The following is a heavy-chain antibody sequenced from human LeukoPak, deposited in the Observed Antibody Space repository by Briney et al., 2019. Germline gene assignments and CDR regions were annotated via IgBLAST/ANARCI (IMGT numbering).Heavy chain of an antibody. V-gene: IGHV1-69*06. D-gene: IGHD4-17*01. CDR1: GGTFSSYA. J-gene: IGHJ4*02. Sequence: ASVKVSCKASGGTFSSYAISWVRQAPGQGLERMGGIIPLFGTANYAQNFQGRITITADTSTSTAYMELSSLRSEGTAVYYCARELTTVTTSHFDYWGQGTLVTVSS. CDR2: IIPLFGTA. CDR3: ARELTTVTTSHFDY.